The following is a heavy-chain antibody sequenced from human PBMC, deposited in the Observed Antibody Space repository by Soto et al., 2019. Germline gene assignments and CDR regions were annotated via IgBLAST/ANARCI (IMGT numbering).Heavy chain of an antibody. CDR1: GGSFSGYY. J-gene: IGHJ6*02. V-gene: IGHV4-34*01. D-gene: IGHD6-13*01. CDR2: SNHSGST. Sequence: SETLSLTCAVYGGSFSGYYWSCIRQPPWKGLDWIVESNHSGSTNYNPSLKSRVTISVDTSKKQCSLKLSSVTAAVTAVYYCARVYSSSWYSLDLYYYYGMDVWGQGTTVTVSS. CDR3: ARVYSSSWYSLDLYYYYGMDV.